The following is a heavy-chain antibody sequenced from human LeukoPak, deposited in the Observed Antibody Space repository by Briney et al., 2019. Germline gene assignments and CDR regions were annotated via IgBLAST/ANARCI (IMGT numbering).Heavy chain of an antibody. CDR2: ISGSGGGT. Sequence: SGGSLRLSCAASGFAFSRYYMSWVRQAPGRGLEWVSSISGSGGGTFYADSVKGRFTVSRDNSYNTLYLQMNSLRAEDTAIYYCVKDEPGKSWYNWGQGTLVTVSS. V-gene: IGHV3-23*01. CDR3: VKDEPGKSWYN. CDR1: GFAFSRYY. J-gene: IGHJ4*02. D-gene: IGHD6-13*01.